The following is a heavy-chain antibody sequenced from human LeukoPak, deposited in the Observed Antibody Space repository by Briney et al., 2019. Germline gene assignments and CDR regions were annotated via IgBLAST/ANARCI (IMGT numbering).Heavy chain of an antibody. D-gene: IGHD2-2*01. V-gene: IGHV3-21*01. CDR2: ISSSSSYI. CDR1: GFTFSSYS. J-gene: IGHJ4*02. Sequence: PGGSLRLSCAASGFTFSSYSMNWVRQAPGKGLEWVSSISSSSSYIYYADSVKGRFTISRDNAKNSLYLQMNSLRAEDTAVYYLSRARVKRGYCTSTSCLNYFDYWGQGTLVTVSS. CDR3: SRARVKRGYCTSTSCLNYFDY.